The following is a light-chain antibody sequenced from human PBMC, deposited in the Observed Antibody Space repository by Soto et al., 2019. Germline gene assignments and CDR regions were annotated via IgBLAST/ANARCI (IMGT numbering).Light chain of an antibody. Sequence: QSVLTQPASVSGSPGQSITISCTGTSSNVGSYKLVSWYQQHPGKAPKLMIFEVNKRPSGVSNRFSGSKSANTASLTISGLRVEDEADYYCCSSGGSPTYVFGTGPKVTVL. CDR2: EVN. V-gene: IGLV2-23*02. CDR3: CSSGGSPTYV. J-gene: IGLJ1*01. CDR1: SSNVGSYKL.